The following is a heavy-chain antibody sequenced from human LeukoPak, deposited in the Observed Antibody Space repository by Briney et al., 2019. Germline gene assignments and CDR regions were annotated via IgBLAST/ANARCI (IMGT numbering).Heavy chain of an antibody. D-gene: IGHD3-22*01. J-gene: IGHJ6*02. V-gene: IGHV1-69*05. Sequence: ASVKVSCKASGGTFSSYAISWVRQAHGQGLEWMGWIIPIFGTANYAQKFQGRVTITTDESTSTAYMELSSLRSEDTAVYYCAREGPRPYYDSSSPRGYYYYGMDVWGQGTSVTVSS. CDR1: GGTFSSYA. CDR3: AREGPRPYYDSSSPRGYYYYGMDV. CDR2: IIPIFGTA.